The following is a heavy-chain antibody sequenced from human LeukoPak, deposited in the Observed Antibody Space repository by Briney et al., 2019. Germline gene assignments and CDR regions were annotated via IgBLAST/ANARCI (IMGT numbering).Heavy chain of an antibody. CDR1: GGSISSYY. CDR3: ARRVCSSTSCYGWEYFGY. CDR2: IYYSGST. Sequence: PSETLSLTCTVSGGSISSYYWSWIRQPPGKGLAWIGYIYYSGSTNYNPSLKSRVTISVDTSKNQFSLKLSSVTAADTAVYYCARRVCSSTSCYGWEYFGYWGQGTLVTVSS. J-gene: IGHJ4*02. V-gene: IGHV4-59*01. D-gene: IGHD2-2*01.